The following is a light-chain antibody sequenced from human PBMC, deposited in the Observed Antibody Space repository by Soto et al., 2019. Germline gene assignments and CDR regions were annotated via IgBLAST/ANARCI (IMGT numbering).Light chain of an antibody. V-gene: IGKV1-33*01. Sequence: DMQMTQSASSLFASVGDRVTITCQASQDISNYLHWYHPQPGRAPKLLIYYASNLEAGVPSRFRGSGSGTDSTFTILRLQPGDTATYYSRQYENLPTYSRGTRLEI. J-gene: IGKJ5*01. CDR3: RQYENLPT. CDR2: YAS. CDR1: QDISNY.